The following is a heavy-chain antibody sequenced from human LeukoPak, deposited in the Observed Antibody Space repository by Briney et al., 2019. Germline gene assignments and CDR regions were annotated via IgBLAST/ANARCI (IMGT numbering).Heavy chain of an antibody. J-gene: IGHJ4*02. CDR2: ISAGGETT. D-gene: IGHD1-1*01. CDR1: GFRFSTFP. Sequence: GGSLRLSCAASGFRFSTFPMGWVRQAPGKGLEWVSGISAGGETTFYADSVKGRFTISRDNSKNTLYLQMNSLRAEDTAVYYCAKGMERYLDYWGQGTLVTVSS. V-gene: IGHV3-23*01. CDR3: AKGMERYLDY.